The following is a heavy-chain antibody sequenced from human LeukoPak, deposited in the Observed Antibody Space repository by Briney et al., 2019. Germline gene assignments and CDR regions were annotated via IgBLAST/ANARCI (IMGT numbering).Heavy chain of an antibody. Sequence: GGSLRLSCAASGFTFSSYTMNWVRQAPGKGLEWVSSITISSRYIYHADSVKGRFTISRDNAKNSLYLQMDSLRAEDTAVYYCARDYGGNSDYWGQGTLVTVSS. CDR1: GFTFSSYT. D-gene: IGHD4-23*01. CDR2: ITISSRYI. J-gene: IGHJ4*02. CDR3: ARDYGGNSDY. V-gene: IGHV3-21*01.